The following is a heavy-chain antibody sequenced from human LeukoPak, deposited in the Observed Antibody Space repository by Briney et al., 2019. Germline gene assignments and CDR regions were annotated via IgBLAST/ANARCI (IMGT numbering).Heavy chain of an antibody. D-gene: IGHD1-26*01. J-gene: IGHJ4*02. CDR2: ISYDGSNK. CDR1: GFTFSSYA. CDR3: ARGGLLVGARGGGGADY. Sequence: PGGSLRLSCAASGFTFSSYAMHWVRQAPGKGLEWVAVISYDGSNKYYADSVKGRFTISRDNSKNTLYLQMNSLRAEGTAVYYCARGGLLVGARGGGGADYWGQGTLVTVSS. V-gene: IGHV3-30-3*01.